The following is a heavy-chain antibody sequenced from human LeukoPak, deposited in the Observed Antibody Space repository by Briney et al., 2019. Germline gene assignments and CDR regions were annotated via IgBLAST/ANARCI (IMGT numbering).Heavy chain of an antibody. CDR3: ARGPVGSSLDY. CDR2: INHSGST. J-gene: IGHJ4*02. Sequence: SETLSLTCAVYGGSFSGYYWSWIRQPPGKGLEWIGEINHSGSTNYNPSLKSRVTISVDTSKNQFSLKLSSVTAADTAVYYCARGPVGSSLDYWGQGTLVTVSS. V-gene: IGHV4-34*01. D-gene: IGHD6-13*01. CDR1: GGSFSGYY.